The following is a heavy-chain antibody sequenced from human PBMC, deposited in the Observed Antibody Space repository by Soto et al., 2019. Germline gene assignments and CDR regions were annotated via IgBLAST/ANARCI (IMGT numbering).Heavy chain of an antibody. J-gene: IGHJ4*02. CDR2: IKQDGGEK. CDR3: GRVRRSDPDDY. CDR1: GFSFSSYW. D-gene: IGHD2-15*01. V-gene: IGHV3-7*01. Sequence: EVQLVESGGGLVQPGGSLRLSCAASGFSFSSYWMSWVRQAPGKGLEWVANIKQDGGEKQYVDFVKGRFTISRDNAKNSLYLQMNSLRDEDTAVYYCGRVRRSDPDDYWGQGTLVTVSS.